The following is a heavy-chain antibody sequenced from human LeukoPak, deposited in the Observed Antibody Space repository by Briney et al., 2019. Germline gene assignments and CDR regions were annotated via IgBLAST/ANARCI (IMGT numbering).Heavy chain of an antibody. J-gene: IGHJ4*02. Sequence: GGSLRLFCAASGLTFSIYAMSWVRQAPGKALEWVSAISGSGGSTYYADSVKGRFTISRDNSKNTLYLQMNSLRAEDTAVYYCAKVGPHIDYGDYVYDYWGQGTLVTVSS. CDR3: AKVGPHIDYGDYVYDY. D-gene: IGHD4-17*01. CDR1: GLTFSIYA. CDR2: ISGSGGST. V-gene: IGHV3-23*01.